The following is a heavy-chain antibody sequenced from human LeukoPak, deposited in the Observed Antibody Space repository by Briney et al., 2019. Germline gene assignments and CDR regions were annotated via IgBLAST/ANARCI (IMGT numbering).Heavy chain of an antibody. D-gene: IGHD3-3*01. V-gene: IGHV4-31*03. CDR1: GGSISSGGYY. CDR2: IYYSGST. J-gene: IGHJ4*02. CDR3: ARGGPFGVYYFDY. Sequence: PSETLSLTCTVSGGSISSGGYYWSWIRQHPGKGLEWIGYIYYSGSTYYNPSLKSRVTISVDTSKNQFSLKLSSVTAADTAVYYCARGGPFGVYYFDYWGQGTLVTVSS.